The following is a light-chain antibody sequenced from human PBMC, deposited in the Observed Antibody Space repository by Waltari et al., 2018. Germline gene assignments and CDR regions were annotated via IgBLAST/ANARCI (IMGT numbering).Light chain of an antibody. Sequence: QSALTQPASVSGSPGQSITISCSGTDSDVGAYDFVSWYQQHPGKAPHLIIYEVSNRPSGISNRFSASKSVNTASLTISGLQAEDEADDYCSSYTTSSAPGVFGTGTRVTVL. V-gene: IGLV2-14*01. CDR1: DSDVGAYDF. CDR2: EVS. CDR3: SSYTTSSAPGV. J-gene: IGLJ1*01.